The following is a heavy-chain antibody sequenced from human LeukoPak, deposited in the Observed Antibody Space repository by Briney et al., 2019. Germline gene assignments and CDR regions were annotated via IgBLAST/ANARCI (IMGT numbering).Heavy chain of an antibody. CDR1: GLTFSSYG. D-gene: IGHD2-2*01. CDR3: AKEYHRVHDAFDT. Sequence: GRSLRLSCAASGLTFSSYGMHWVRQAPGKGLEWVAVISYDGSKKYSADSVKGRFTISRDNSKSTLYLQMNSLTTEDTAVYHCAKEYHRVHDAFDTWGHGTMVTVSS. CDR2: ISYDGSKK. V-gene: IGHV3-30*18. J-gene: IGHJ3*02.